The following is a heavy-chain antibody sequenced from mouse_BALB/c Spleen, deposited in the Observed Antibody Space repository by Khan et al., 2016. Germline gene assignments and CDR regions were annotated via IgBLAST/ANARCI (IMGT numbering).Heavy chain of an antibody. CDR3: ARSDGYDVGYAY. Sequence: QVQLQQSGAELVRPGTSVKVSCKASGYAFTNYLIEWVKQRPGQGLEWIGVINPGSGGSNYNEQFKGKAALTADISSSTAYMQLSSLTSDDSAVYFCARSDGYDVGYAYWGQGTLVTVSA. V-gene: IGHV1-54*01. D-gene: IGHD2-2*01. J-gene: IGHJ3*01. CDR1: GYAFTNYL. CDR2: INPGSGGS.